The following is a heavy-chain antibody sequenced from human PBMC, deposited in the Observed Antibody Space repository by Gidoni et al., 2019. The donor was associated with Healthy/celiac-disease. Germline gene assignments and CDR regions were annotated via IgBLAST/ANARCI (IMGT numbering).Heavy chain of an antibody. V-gene: IGHV3-30*04. Sequence: QVQLVESGGGVVQPGRSLRLSCAASGFTFSRYAMHWVRQAPGKGLECVAVISYDGSNKYYADSVKGRFTISRDNSKNTLYLQMNSLRAEDTAVYYCARDPGQVEGATEGYFDYWGQGTLVTVSS. J-gene: IGHJ4*02. D-gene: IGHD1-26*01. CDR3: ARDPGQVEGATEGYFDY. CDR1: GFTFSRYA. CDR2: ISYDGSNK.